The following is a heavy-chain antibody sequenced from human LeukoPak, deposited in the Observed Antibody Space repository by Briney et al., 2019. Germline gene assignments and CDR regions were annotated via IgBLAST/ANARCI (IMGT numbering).Heavy chain of an antibody. Sequence: SETLSLTCTVTGASITDYYWSWIRQTPEMGLEYIGYIHISGKTYNNPSLKGRVTVSLDTSQNQFSLKLTSVTAADTAVYFCARHLGEGTYPMDRWGQGILVTVSS. V-gene: IGHV4-59*08. D-gene: IGHD1-26*01. CDR1: GASITDYY. CDR2: IHISGKT. J-gene: IGHJ5*02. CDR3: ARHLGEGTYPMDR.